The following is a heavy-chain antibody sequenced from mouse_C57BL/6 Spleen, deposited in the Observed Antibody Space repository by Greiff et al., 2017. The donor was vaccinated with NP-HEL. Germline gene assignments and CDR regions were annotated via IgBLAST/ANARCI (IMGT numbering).Heavy chain of an antibody. D-gene: IGHD3-1*01. CDR1: GFTFSDYY. CDR3: ARWGLRYWYFDV. V-gene: IGHV5-16*01. J-gene: IGHJ1*03. Sequence: EVKVVESEGGLVQPGSSMKLSCTASGFTFSDYYMAWVRQVPEKGLEWVANINYDGSSTYYLDSLKSRFIISRDNAKNILYLQMSSLKSEDTATYYCARWGLRYWYFDVWGTGTTVTVSS. CDR2: INYDGSST.